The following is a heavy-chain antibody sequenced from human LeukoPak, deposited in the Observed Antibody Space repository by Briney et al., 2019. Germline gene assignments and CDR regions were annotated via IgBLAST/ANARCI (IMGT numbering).Heavy chain of an antibody. CDR3: ARGKTYHRC. CDR2: IKEDGSEK. J-gene: IGHJ4*02. V-gene: IGHV3-7*01. Sequence: PGGSLRLSCAASGFNFSAYGMHWVRQAPGKGLEWVANIKEDGSEKYYVDSVKGRFTISRDNAKNSLYLQMNSLRAEDTAMYYCARGKTYHRCWGQGTLVTVSS. D-gene: IGHD2-2*01. CDR1: GFNFSAYG.